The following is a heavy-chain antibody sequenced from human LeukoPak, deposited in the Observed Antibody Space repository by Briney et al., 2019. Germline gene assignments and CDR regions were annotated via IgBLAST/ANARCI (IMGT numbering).Heavy chain of an antibody. Sequence: PSETLSLTCTVSGGSISSSSYYWGWIRQPPGKGLEWIGTIFYSGSTYYNPSLKSRVTISVDTSKNQFPLKLSSVTAADTAVYYCASRGDYQGFDYWGQGTLVTVSS. CDR2: IFYSGST. D-gene: IGHD4-17*01. V-gene: IGHV4-39*06. CDR1: GGSISSSSYY. CDR3: ASRGDYQGFDY. J-gene: IGHJ4*02.